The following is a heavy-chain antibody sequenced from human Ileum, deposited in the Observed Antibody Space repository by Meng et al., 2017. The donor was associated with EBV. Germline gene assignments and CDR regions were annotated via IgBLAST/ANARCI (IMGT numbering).Heavy chain of an antibody. J-gene: IGHJ4*02. V-gene: IGHV4-4*03. D-gene: IGHD6-19*01. CDR1: GGSISSSNW. CDR3: ARVGQWLPIDY. CDR2: IYHSGRT. Sequence: QGQLKESGPGWVRLPGTLSLTCAASGGSISSSNWWSWVHQPPGKGLEWIGEIYHSGRTNYNPSLKSRVTISVDKSKNQFSLNLSSVTAADTAVYYCARVGQWLPIDYWGQGTLVTVSS.